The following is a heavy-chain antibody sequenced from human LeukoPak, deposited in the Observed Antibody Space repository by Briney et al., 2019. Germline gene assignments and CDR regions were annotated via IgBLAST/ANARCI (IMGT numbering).Heavy chain of an antibody. CDR1: GFTFGSHY. D-gene: IGHD3-10*01. V-gene: IGHV3-7*05. CDR2: IKRDGSEE. Sequence: SGGSLRLSCATSGFTFGSHYMSWVRQAPGKGPEWVANIKRDGSEEYYVDSVKGRFTISRDNAKNSLFLQINSLRVEDTAVYDCTRDSQGSGTYSVDYWGQGTLVTVSS. CDR3: TRDSQGSGTYSVDY. J-gene: IGHJ4*02.